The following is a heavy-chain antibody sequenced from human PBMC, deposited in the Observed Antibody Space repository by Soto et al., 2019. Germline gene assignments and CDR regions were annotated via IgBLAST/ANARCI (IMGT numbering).Heavy chain of an antibody. CDR2: LSYDGNNI. V-gene: IGHV3-30-3*01. CDR3: ARGPIGDAAMVTNYFDY. CDR1: GFTFSNYA. Sequence: QVQLVESGGGVVQPGRSLRLSCAASGFTFSNYAIHWVRQAPGKGLEWVAVLSYDGNNIHYADSVKGRFTVSRDNSKNTLFLQMNSLRAEDTALYYCARGPIGDAAMVTNYFDYWRQGPLVTVSS. D-gene: IGHD5-18*01. J-gene: IGHJ4*02.